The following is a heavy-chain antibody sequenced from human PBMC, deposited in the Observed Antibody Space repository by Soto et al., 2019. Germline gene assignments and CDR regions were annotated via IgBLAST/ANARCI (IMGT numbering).Heavy chain of an antibody. D-gene: IGHD2-2*01. V-gene: IGHV3-23*01. Sequence: PGGSLRLSCAASGFTFSSYAMSWVRQAPGKGLEWVSAISGSGGSTYYADSVKGRFTISRDNSKNTLSLQMNSLRADDTAVYYCAKDHQHTPTPWFDPWGQGTLVTVSS. CDR3: AKDHQHTPTPWFDP. J-gene: IGHJ5*02. CDR2: ISGSGGST. CDR1: GFTFSSYA.